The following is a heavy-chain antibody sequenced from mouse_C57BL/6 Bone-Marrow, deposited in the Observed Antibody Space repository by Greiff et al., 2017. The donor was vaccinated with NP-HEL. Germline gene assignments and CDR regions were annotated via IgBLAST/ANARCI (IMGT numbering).Heavy chain of an antibody. CDR3: TPRTAQATSWFAY. V-gene: IGHV14-4*01. CDR2: IDPENGDT. CDR1: GFNIKDDY. Sequence: VHVKQSGAELVRPGASVKLSCTASGFNIKDDYMHWVKQRPEQGLEWIGWIDPENGDTEYASKFQGKATITADTSSNTAYLQLSSLTSEDTAVYYCTPRTAQATSWFAYWGQGTLVTVSA. D-gene: IGHD3-2*02. J-gene: IGHJ3*01.